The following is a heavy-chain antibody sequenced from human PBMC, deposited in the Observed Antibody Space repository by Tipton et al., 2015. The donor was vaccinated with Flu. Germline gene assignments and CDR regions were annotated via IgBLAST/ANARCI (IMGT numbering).Heavy chain of an antibody. V-gene: IGHV4-4*02. CDR1: GGSISSGYW. CDR3: ARERRGTGWYGAFDI. J-gene: IGHJ3*02. D-gene: IGHD6-19*01. CDR2: IHHGGSP. Sequence: GLVKPSGTLSLTCAVSGGSISSGYWWSWVRQPPGKGLEWIGSIHHGGSPSYNPSLKSRVTLSVDKSKTQFSLKLNSMIAADTATYSCARERRGTGWYGAFDIWGQGTLVNVSS.